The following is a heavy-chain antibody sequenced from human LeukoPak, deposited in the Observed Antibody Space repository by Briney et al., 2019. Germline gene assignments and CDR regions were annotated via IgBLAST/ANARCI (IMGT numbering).Heavy chain of an antibody. V-gene: IGHV4-39*01. CDR3: ARSTSIVVVVFDY. Sequence: SETLSLTCTVSGGSISSSSYYWGWIRQPPRKGLEWIGSIYYSGSTYYNPSLKSRVTISVDTSKNQFSLKLSSVTAADTAVYYCARSTSIVVVVFDYWGQGTLVTVSS. CDR1: GGSISSSSYY. CDR2: IYYSGST. J-gene: IGHJ4*02. D-gene: IGHD3-22*01.